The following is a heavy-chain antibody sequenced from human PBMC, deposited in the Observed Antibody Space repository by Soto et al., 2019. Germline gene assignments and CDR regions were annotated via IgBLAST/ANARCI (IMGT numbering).Heavy chain of an antibody. D-gene: IGHD3-16*01. CDR1: GGSFSSYG. V-gene: IGHV1-69*12. CDR2: IIPIFATA. J-gene: IGHJ6*02. Sequence: QVQLVQSGAEVKKPWSSVKVSCKSSGGSFSSYGINWVREAPGQGIEWMGGIIPIFATADYAQKFQGRVTITADESTSTAYMELSSLRSEDTAVYYCAQCLLGVNYYYGMDVWGQGTTVTVSS. CDR3: AQCLLGVNYYYGMDV.